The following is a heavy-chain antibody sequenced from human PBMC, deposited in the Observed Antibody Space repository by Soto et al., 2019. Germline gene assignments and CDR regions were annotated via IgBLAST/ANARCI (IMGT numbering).Heavy chain of an antibody. Sequence: LRLSCAASGFTFISYEMNWVRQAPRNVLEWVSYISSSGSTIYYADSVKGRFTISRDNAKNSLYLQMNSLRAEDTAVYYCARDLKGSRYFQWYHGMEVWRQGTTVSV. CDR3: ARDLKGSRYFQWYHGMEV. CDR1: GFTFISYE. CDR2: ISSSGSTI. V-gene: IGHV3-48*03. D-gene: IGHD3-9*01. J-gene: IGHJ6*01.